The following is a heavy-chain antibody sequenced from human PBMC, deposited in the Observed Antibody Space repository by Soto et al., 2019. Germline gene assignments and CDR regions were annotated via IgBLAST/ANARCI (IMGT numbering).Heavy chain of an antibody. V-gene: IGHV1-18*01. J-gene: IGHJ6*02. CDR2: ISAYNGNT. CDR3: ARDLGITFGGVIVIPGVGDYYYGMDV. Sequence: ASVKVSCKASGYTFTSYGISWVRQAPGQGLEWMGWISAYNGNTNYAQKLQGRVTMTTDTSTSTAYMELRSLRSDDTAVYYCARDLGITFGGVIVIPGVGDYYYGMDVCRQGPTVTV. D-gene: IGHD3-16*02. CDR1: GYTFTSYG.